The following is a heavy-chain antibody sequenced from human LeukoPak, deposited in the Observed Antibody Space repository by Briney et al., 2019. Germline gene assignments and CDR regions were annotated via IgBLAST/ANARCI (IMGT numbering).Heavy chain of an antibody. CDR1: GDSVSSNRAA. CDR3: ARSLQYTGSWAFDY. CDR2: TYYRSKWSN. Sequence: SQTLSLTCAISGDSVSSNRAAWNWIRQSPSRGLEWLGRTYYRSKWSNDNAVSVKSRITITPDTSKNQFSLQLSSVTPEDTGVYYCARSLQYTGSWAFDYWGQGTLVTVSS. J-gene: IGHJ4*02. D-gene: IGHD6-13*01. V-gene: IGHV6-1*01.